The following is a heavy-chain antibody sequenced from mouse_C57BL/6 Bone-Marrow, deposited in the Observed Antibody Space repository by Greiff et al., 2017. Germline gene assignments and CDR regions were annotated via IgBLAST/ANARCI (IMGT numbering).Heavy chain of an antibody. Sequence: QVQLQPSGAELAKPWASVKLSCKASGYTFTSYWMHWVKQRPGQGLEWIGYINPSSGYTKYKQKFKDKATLTADKSSSTAYMQLSSLTYEDSAVYYCAREDYYGSREGYAMDYWGQGTSVTVSS. CDR1: GYTFTSYW. CDR2: INPSSGYT. V-gene: IGHV1-7*01. D-gene: IGHD1-1*01. J-gene: IGHJ4*01. CDR3: AREDYYGSREGYAMDY.